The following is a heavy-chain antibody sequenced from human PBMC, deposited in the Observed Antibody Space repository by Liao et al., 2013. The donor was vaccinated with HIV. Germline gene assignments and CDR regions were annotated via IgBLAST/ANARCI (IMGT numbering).Heavy chain of an antibody. V-gene: IGHV4-59*01. CDR2: IDYSGST. J-gene: IGHJ4*02. D-gene: IGHD3-10*01. CDR3: ARAPYYSGSGSYSNSIPFDY. CDR1: GGSISTYY. Sequence: QVQLQESGPGLVKPSETLSLTCTVSGGSISTYYWSWIRQPPGKGLEWIGYIDYSGSTNYSPSLRSRVTISVDTSKNQFSLSLSSVTAADTAVYYCARAPYYSGSGSYSNSIPFDYWGQGTLVTVSS.